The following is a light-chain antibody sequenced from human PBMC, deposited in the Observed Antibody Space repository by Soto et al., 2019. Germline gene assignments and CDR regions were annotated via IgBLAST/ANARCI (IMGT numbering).Light chain of an antibody. CDR2: EAS. J-gene: IGKJ3*01. V-gene: IGKV1-39*01. CDR3: QQSYSTPPFT. CDR1: QSVSSY. Sequence: DIQMTQSPSPLSASVGDRVDITCRTSQSVSSYLNWYQAKPGKAPKLLIYEASSLESGVPSRFSGSGSGTDFTLPISSLQPEDSATYYWQQSYSTPPFTFGPGTRVDI.